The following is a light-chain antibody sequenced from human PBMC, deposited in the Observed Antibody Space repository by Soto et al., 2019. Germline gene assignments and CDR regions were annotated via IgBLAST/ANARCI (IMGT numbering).Light chain of an antibody. CDR3: QQYGSSWM. CDR2: GAS. J-gene: IGKJ1*01. Sequence: EIVLTQSPGTLSLSPGERATLSCRASQSVSSSYLAWYQQKPGQAPRLLIYGASSRATGIPDRFSGSGSGTDFTLTISRLEPEDFAVYYCQQYGSSWMFGQGTKVGIK. CDR1: QSVSSSY. V-gene: IGKV3-20*01.